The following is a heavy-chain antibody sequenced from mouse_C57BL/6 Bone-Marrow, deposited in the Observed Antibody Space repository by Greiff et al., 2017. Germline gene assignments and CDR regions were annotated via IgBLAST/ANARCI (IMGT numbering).Heavy chain of an antibody. CDR1: GYAFSSYW. Sequence: VQVVESGAELVKPGASVKISCKASGYAFSSYWMNWVKQRPGKGLEWIGQIYPGDGDTNYNGKFKGKATLTADKSSSTAYMQLSSLTSEDSAVYFCAKLGRDYFDYWGQGTTLTVSS. CDR2: IYPGDGDT. D-gene: IGHD4-1*01. V-gene: IGHV1-80*01. J-gene: IGHJ2*01. CDR3: AKLGRDYFDY.